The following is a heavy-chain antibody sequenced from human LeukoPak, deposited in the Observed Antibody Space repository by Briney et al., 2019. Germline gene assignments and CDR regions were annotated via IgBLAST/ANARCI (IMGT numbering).Heavy chain of an antibody. D-gene: IGHD2-21*02. Sequence: KPGGSLRLSCAASGFTFSSYSMSWVRQAPGKGLEWVSSISSSSSYIYYADSVKGRFTISRDNAKNSLYLQMNSLRAEDTAVYYCARDRRDIVVVTARISSKYYYYYGMDVWGQGTTVTVSS. CDR1: GFTFSSYS. J-gene: IGHJ6*02. V-gene: IGHV3-21*01. CDR3: ARDRRDIVVVTARISSKYYYYYGMDV. CDR2: ISSSSSYI.